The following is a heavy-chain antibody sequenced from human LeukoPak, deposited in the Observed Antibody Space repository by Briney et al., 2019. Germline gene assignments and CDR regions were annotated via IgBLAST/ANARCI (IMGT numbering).Heavy chain of an antibody. V-gene: IGHV3-23*01. CDR2: ISGGGITT. CDR1: GFRFSEYG. Sequence: GGSLRLSCAASGFRFSEYGMSWVRQTPGKGLEWVSSISGGGITTYYADSVKGRFTISRDNSKNTLYLQINSLRAEDMAVYYCAKAKDFYGSGVSLDYWGQGTLVSVSS. J-gene: IGHJ4*02. CDR3: AKAKDFYGSGVSLDY. D-gene: IGHD3-10*01.